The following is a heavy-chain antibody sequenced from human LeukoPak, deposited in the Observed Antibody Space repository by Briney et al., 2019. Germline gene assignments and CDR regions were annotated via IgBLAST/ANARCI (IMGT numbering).Heavy chain of an antibody. D-gene: IGHD4-17*01. V-gene: IGHV3-53*01. CDR1: GITATSNY. J-gene: IGHJ4*02. CDR3: ARDCDYGNTSHLRCF. CDR2: IHVTWT. Sequence: PGGPLRLSCAASGITATSNYMTWGRKAPGKGLDWGSTIHVTWTNYAHTVKGRFTISRDDSQNTLFLQMSSLRVEDTAIYYCARDCDYGNTSHLRCFWGQGTLVTVSS.